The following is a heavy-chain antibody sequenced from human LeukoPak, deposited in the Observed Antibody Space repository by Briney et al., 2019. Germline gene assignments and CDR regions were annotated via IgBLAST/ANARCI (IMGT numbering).Heavy chain of an antibody. J-gene: IGHJ4*02. V-gene: IGHV3-9*01. CDR2: ISWNSGSI. CDR3: AKMVEGYFDY. D-gene: IGHD2-15*01. Sequence: GRSLRLSCAASGFTFDDYAMHWVRQAPGKGLEWVSGISWNSGSIGYADSVKGRFTISRDNAKNSLYLQMHSLRAENTALYYCAKMVEGYFDYWGQGTLVTVSS. CDR1: GFTFDDYA.